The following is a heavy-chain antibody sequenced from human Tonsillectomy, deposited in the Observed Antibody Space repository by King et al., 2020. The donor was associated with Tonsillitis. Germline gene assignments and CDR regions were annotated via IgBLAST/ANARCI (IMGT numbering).Heavy chain of an antibody. CDR1: GFTFGDYG. D-gene: IGHD3-22*01. CDR3: ARWTYYYDRSGYSPPDY. J-gene: IGHJ4*02. Sequence: VQLVESGGGVVRPGGSLRLSCAASGFTFGDYGMSWVRQAPGKGLEWVSGINWNGGSTGYADSVKGRFTISRDNAKNSLYLQLNSLRAEDTALYYCARWTYYYDRSGYSPPDYWGKGTLVTVSS. V-gene: IGHV3-20*04. CDR2: INWNGGST.